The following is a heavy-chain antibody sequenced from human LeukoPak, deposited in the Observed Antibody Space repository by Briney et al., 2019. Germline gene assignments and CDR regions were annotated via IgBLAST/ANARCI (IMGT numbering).Heavy chain of an antibody. D-gene: IGHD6-13*01. V-gene: IGHV3-21*01. CDR3: ARALAAAGTKNYYYYYGMDG. CDR1: GFTFDDYP. Sequence: GGSLRLSCTGSGFTFDDYPINWVRQAPGKGLEWVSSIGGSSSYIYYADSVKGRFTISRDNAKNSLYLQMNSLRAEDTAVYYCARALAAAGTKNYYYYYGMDGWGKGTTVTVSS. J-gene: IGHJ6*04. CDR2: IGGSSSYI.